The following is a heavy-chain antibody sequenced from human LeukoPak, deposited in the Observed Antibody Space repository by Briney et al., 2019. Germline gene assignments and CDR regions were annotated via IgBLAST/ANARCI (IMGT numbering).Heavy chain of an antibody. CDR3: ARDRGTVTTYSHVY. J-gene: IGHJ4*02. CDR1: GFTFSSYW. V-gene: IGHV3-7*01. CDR2: IKQDGSEK. Sequence: GGSLRLSCAASGFTFSSYWMSWVRQAPGKGLEWVANIKQDGSEKYYVDSVKGRFTISRDNAKNSLYLQINSLRAEDTAVYYCARDRGTVTTYSHVYWGQGTLVTVSS. D-gene: IGHD4-11*01.